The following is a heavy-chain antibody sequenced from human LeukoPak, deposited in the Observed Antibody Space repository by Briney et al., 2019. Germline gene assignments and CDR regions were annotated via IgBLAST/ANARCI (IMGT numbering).Heavy chain of an antibody. Sequence: GASVKVSCKASGGTFSSYAVSWVRQAPGQGLEWMGGIIPIFGTANYAQKFQGRVTITTDESTSTAYMELSSLRSEDTAVYYCASSRCSGGSCYRFDYWGQGTLVTVFS. J-gene: IGHJ4*02. V-gene: IGHV1-69*05. D-gene: IGHD2-15*01. CDR1: GGTFSSYA. CDR3: ASSRCSGGSCYRFDY. CDR2: IIPIFGTA.